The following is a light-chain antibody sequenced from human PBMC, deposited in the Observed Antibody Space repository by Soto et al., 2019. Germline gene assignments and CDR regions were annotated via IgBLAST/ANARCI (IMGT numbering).Light chain of an antibody. Sequence: DIQMAQSPSSVSASVGDRVTITCRASQGISSSLAWHQQKPGKAPKLLIYAASNLQSGVPSRFSGSGSGTDFTLTISSLQPEDFATYFCQQASGFPLTFGQGTKLEI. J-gene: IGKJ2*01. CDR3: QQASGFPLT. V-gene: IGKV1-12*01. CDR1: QGISSS. CDR2: AAS.